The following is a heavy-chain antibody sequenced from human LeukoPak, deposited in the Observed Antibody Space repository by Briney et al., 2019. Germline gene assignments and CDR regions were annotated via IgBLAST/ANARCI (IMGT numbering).Heavy chain of an antibody. CDR3: ARGQLYYDSSGFDY. V-gene: IGHV3-21*01. J-gene: IGHJ4*02. Sequence: GGSLRLSCVVSGFTVSSNYMNWVRQAPGKGLEWVSSISSSSSYIYYVDSVKGRFTISRDNAKNSLYLRMNSLRAEDTAVYYCARGQLYYDSSGFDYWGQGTLVTVSS. D-gene: IGHD3-22*01. CDR1: GFTVSSNY. CDR2: ISSSSSYI.